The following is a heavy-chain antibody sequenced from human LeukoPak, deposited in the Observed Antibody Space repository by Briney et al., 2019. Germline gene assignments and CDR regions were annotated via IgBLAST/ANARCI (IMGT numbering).Heavy chain of an antibody. CDR1: GGTFSSYT. V-gene: IGHV1-69*04. CDR2: ILPILGIA. D-gene: IGHD3-22*01. Sequence: GASVKVSCKASGGTFSSYTISWVRQAPGQGLEWMGRILPILGIANYAQKFQGRVTITADKSTSTAYMELSSLRSEDTAVYYCARDRGGYDSSGCQVYYFDYWGQGTLVTVSS. CDR3: ARDRGGYDSSGCQVYYFDY. J-gene: IGHJ4*02.